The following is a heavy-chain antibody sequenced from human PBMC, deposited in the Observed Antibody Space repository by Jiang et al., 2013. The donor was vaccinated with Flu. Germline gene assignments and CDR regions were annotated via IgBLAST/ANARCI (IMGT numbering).Heavy chain of an antibody. Sequence: KPTQTLTLTCTFSGFSLSTSGVGVGWIRQPPGKALEWLALIYWDDDKRYSPSLKSRLTITKDTSKNQVVLTMTNMDPVDTATYYCAHRPIRFREFNYFDYWGQGTLVTVSS. CDR2: IYWDDDK. CDR1: GFSLSTSGVG. D-gene: IGHD3-10*01. V-gene: IGHV2-5*02. CDR3: AHRPIRFREFNYFDY. J-gene: IGHJ4*02.